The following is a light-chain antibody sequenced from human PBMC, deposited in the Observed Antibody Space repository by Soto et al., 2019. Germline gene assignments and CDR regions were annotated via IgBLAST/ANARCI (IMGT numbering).Light chain of an antibody. CDR3: CSYAGNYFWV. Sequence: QSALTQPRSVSGSPGQSVTISCTGTSSDVGRYDYVSWYQQQSGKAPKLTIFDVTKRPSGVTDRFSASKSGNTASLTISGLQAEDEADYYCCSYAGNYFWVFGGGTKLTVL. CDR1: SSDVGRYDY. CDR2: DVT. J-gene: IGLJ3*02. V-gene: IGLV2-11*01.